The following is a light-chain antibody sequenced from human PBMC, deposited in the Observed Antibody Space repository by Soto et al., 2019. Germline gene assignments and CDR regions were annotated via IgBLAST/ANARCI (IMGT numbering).Light chain of an antibody. CDR3: HQYAESPLT. CDR1: LSVARNY. CDR2: DAS. J-gene: IGKJ4*01. V-gene: IGKV3-20*01. Sequence: EIVLTQSPGTLSLSPGERATLSCRASLSVARNYLAWYQQKPGQPPRLLIYDASRRATGVPDRFSGSGSGTDFTLTINRLEPEDFAVYYCHQYAESPLTFGGGTKVEIK.